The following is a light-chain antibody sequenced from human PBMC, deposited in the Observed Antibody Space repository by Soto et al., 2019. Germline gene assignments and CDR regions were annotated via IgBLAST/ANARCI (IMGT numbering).Light chain of an antibody. CDR1: QSISSW. CDR2: DAS. J-gene: IGKJ5*01. Sequence: DIQMTQSPSTLSASVGDRVTITCRASQSISSWLAWYQQKPGKAPKLLIYDASSLESGVPSRFSGSGSGTDFTLTISSLQPEDFATYYCQQANSFPHTFGQGTRLEIK. CDR3: QQANSFPHT. V-gene: IGKV1-5*01.